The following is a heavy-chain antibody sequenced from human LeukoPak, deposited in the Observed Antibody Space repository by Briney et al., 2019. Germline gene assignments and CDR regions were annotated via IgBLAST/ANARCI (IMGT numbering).Heavy chain of an antibody. D-gene: IGHD5-12*01. CDR1: GGTFSSYA. Sequence: SCKASGGTFSSYAMHWVRQAPGKGLEWVAVISYDGSNKYYADSVKGRFTISRDNSKNTLYLQMNSLRAEDTAVYYCARSQRGYSGYDYFDYWGQGTLVTVSS. CDR2: ISYDGSNK. V-gene: IGHV3-30-3*01. CDR3: ARSQRGYSGYDYFDY. J-gene: IGHJ4*02.